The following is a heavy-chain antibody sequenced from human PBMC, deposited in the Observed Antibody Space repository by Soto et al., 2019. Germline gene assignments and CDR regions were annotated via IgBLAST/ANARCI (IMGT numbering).Heavy chain of an antibody. CDR1: GFTFASYT. V-gene: IGHV3-23*01. CDR3: AKDRYCSSTSCSSLNS. CDR2: ISGRAGNT. J-gene: IGHJ4*02. Sequence: GGSLRLSCAASGFTFASYTMTWVRQPPGKGLEWVSVISGRAGNTYYADSVKGRFTISRDNSKNTLYLYMSSLRAEDTALYYCAKDRYCSSTSCSSLNSRGQGTRVTVSS. D-gene: IGHD2-2*01.